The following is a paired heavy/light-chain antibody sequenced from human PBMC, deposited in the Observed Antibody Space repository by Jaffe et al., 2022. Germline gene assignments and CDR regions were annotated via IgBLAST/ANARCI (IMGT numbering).Light chain of an antibody. V-gene: IGLV2-23*01. CDR2: EGS. CDR1: SSDVGSYNL. J-gene: IGLJ1*01. Sequence: QSALTQPASVSGSPGQSITISCTGTSSDVGSYNLVSWYQQHPGKAPKLMIYEGSKRPSGVSNRFSGSKSGNTASLTISGLQAEDEADYYCCSYAGSRVVFGTGTKVTVL. CDR3: CSYAGSRVV.
Heavy chain of an antibody. CDR3: ARIRKKGYCSGGSCGAAFDI. V-gene: IGHV4-34*01. Sequence: QVQLQQWGAGLLKPSETLSLTCAVYGGSFSGYYWSWIRQPPGKGLEWIGEINHSGSTNYNPSLKSRVTISVDTSKNQFSLKLSSVTAADTAVYYCARIRKKGYCSGGSCGAAFDIWGQGTMVTVSS. D-gene: IGHD2-15*01. CDR1: GGSFSGYY. J-gene: IGHJ3*02. CDR2: INHSGST.